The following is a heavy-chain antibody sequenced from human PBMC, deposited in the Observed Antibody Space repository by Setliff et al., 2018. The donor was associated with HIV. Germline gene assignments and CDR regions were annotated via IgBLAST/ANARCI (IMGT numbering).Heavy chain of an antibody. D-gene: IGHD5-18*01. Sequence: GASVKVSCKASGYTFTAHHIHWVRQAPGQGPEWMGWIIPKSGETSYAEKFRGRVTMTRDTSISTAYMELSRLRSDDTAVYYCARDRGRRGQLWLHFDYWGQGTLVTVSS. V-gene: IGHV1-2*02. J-gene: IGHJ4*02. CDR2: IIPKSGET. CDR3: ARDRGRRGQLWLHFDY. CDR1: GYTFTAHH.